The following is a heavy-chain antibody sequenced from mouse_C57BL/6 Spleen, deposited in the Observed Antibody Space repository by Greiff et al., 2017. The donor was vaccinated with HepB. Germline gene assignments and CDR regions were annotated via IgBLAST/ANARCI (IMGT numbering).Heavy chain of an antibody. Sequence: EVMLQQSGPELVTPGASVKISCKASGYTFTDYYMNWVKQSPGKSLEWIGDINPNNGGTSYNQKFKGMATLTVDKSSSTAYMKLRSLTYEDSAVYYCARERDYSNYFDYWGQGTTLTVSS. V-gene: IGHV1-26*01. CDR2: INPNNGGT. J-gene: IGHJ2*01. CDR3: ARERDYSNYFDY. CDR1: GYTFTDYY. D-gene: IGHD2-5*01.